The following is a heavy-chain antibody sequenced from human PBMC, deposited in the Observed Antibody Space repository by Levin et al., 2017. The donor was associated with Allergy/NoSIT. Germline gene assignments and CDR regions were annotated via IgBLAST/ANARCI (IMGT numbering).Heavy chain of an antibody. CDR1: GGSISSYY. Sequence: SETLSLTCTVSGGSISSYYWSWIRQPPGKGLEWIGYIYYSGSTNYNPSLKSRVTISVDTSKNQFSLKLSSVTAADTAVYYCARAREATILHGMDVWGQGTTVTVSS. V-gene: IGHV4-59*01. J-gene: IGHJ6*02. D-gene: IGHD5-12*01. CDR3: ARAREATILHGMDV. CDR2: IYYSGST.